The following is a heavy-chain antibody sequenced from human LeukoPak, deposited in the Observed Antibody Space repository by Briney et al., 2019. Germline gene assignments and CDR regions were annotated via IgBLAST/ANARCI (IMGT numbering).Heavy chain of an antibody. CDR2: IYTSGST. J-gene: IGHJ6*03. CDR1: GGSISSGSYY. V-gene: IGHV4-61*02. D-gene: IGHD3-10*01. CDR3: ARARYGSGKYYYYYMDV. Sequence: PSQTLSLTCTVSGGSISSGSYYWSWIRQPAGKGLEWIGRIYTSGSTNYNPSLKSRVTISVDTSKNQFSLKLSSVTAADTAVYYCARARYGSGKYYYYYMDVWGKGTTVTISS.